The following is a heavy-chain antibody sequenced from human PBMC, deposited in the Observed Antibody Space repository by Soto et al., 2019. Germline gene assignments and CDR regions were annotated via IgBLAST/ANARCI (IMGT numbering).Heavy chain of an antibody. D-gene: IGHD2-15*01. J-gene: IGHJ6*02. CDR1: GGSVSSSSYY. CDR3: ARGGLGYCSGGSCYSAELSRYYYGMDV. V-gene: IGHV4-39*07. Sequence: SETLSLTCTVSGGSVSSSSYYWGWIRQPPGRGLEWIGSIHYSGSTYYNPSLKSRVTIPVDTSKNQFSLKLSSVTAADTAVYYCARGGLGYCSGGSCYSAELSRYYYGMDVWGQGTTVTVSS. CDR2: IHYSGST.